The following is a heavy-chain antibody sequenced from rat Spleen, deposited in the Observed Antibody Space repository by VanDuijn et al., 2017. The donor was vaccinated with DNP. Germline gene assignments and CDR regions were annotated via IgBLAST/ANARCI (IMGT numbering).Heavy chain of an antibody. CDR2: ISPSGGNT. CDR3: ARRYYGYRDWYFDF. J-gene: IGHJ1*01. V-gene: IGHV5-19*01. D-gene: IGHD1-9*01. CDR1: GFSFSNYG. Sequence: EVQLVESGGGLVQPGRSLKLSCAASGFSFSNYGMHWLRQAPTKGLEWVASISPSGGNTYYRDSVKGRFTISRDNAKSTLYLQMNSLRSEDMATYYCARRYYGYRDWYFDFWGPGTMVTVSS.